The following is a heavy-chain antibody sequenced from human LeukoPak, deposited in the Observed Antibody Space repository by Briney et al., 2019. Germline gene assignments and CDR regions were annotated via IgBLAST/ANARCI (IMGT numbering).Heavy chain of an antibody. CDR1: GGSISTSDYH. J-gene: IGHJ5*02. Sequence: PSETLSLTCIVSGGSISTSDYHWGWIRQPPGKGLEWIANIHYTGATYYNPSLKSRVTISLDTSKNQFSLNLNSVTAADTAVYYCAIFYGAWGQGTLVTVSS. D-gene: IGHD4-17*01. V-gene: IGHV4-39*07. CDR2: IHYTGAT. CDR3: AIFYGA.